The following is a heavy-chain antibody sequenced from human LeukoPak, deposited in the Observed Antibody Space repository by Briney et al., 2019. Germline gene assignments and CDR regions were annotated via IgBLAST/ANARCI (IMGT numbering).Heavy chain of an antibody. V-gene: IGHV1-2*02. Sequence: ASVKVSCKASGYTFTGYYMHWVRQAPGQGLEWMGWINPNSGGTNYAQKFQGRVTMTRDTSISTAYMELSRLRSDDTAVYYCARENGSGSYYKDWFDPWGQGTQVTVSS. CDR2: INPNSGGT. CDR3: ARENGSGSYYKDWFDP. CDR1: GYTFTGYY. D-gene: IGHD3-10*01. J-gene: IGHJ5*02.